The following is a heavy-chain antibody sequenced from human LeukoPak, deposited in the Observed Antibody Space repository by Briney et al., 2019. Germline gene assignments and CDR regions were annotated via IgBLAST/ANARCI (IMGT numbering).Heavy chain of an antibody. CDR2: IYTSGST. V-gene: IGHV4-4*07. CDR1: DGSLSSYY. J-gene: IGHJ4*02. CDR3: ARDTISGHFDY. Sequence: SETLSLTCTVSDGSLSSYYWSWIRQPAGKGLECIGRIYTSGSTSYNPSLKSRVTMSVDTSKKQFSLKLSSVTAADTAVYYCARDTISGHFDYWGQGTLVTVSS. D-gene: IGHD6-25*01.